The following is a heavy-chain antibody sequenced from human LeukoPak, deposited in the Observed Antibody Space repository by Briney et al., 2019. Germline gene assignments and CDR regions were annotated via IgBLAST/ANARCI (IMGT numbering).Heavy chain of an antibody. J-gene: IGHJ4*02. CDR1: GGSISSYYW. CDR2: IYWDDDK. CDR3: AQRAYFSSGTYDF. Sequence: TLSLTCTVSGGSISSYYWSWIRQPPSKALEWLALIYWDDDKRYSPSLKSRLTITKDTSKNQMFLTMTNMDPLDTATYYCAQRAYFSSGTYDFWGQGTLVTVSS. V-gene: IGHV2-5*08. D-gene: IGHD3-10*01.